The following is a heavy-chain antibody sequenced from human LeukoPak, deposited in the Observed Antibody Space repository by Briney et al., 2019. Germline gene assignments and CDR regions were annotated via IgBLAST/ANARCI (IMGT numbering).Heavy chain of an antibody. CDR1: GFTFSSYS. D-gene: IGHD6-6*01. J-gene: IGHJ4*02. Sequence: GGSLRLSCAASGFTFSSYSMNWVRQAPGKGLEWVSSISSSSSYIYYADSVKDRFTISRDNAKNSLYLQMNSLRAEDTAVYYCARGEYSSSFFDYWGQGTLVTVSS. CDR2: ISSSSSYI. CDR3: ARGEYSSSFFDY. V-gene: IGHV3-21*01.